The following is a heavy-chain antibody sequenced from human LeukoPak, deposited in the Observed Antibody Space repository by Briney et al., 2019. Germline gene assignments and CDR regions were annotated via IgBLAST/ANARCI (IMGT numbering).Heavy chain of an antibody. J-gene: IGHJ5*02. V-gene: IGHV4-59*01. CDR2: IYYSGST. CDR1: GGSFSGYY. Sequence: SETLSLTCAVYGGSFSGYYWSWIRQPPGKGLEWIGYIYYSGSTNYNPSLKSRVTISVDTSKNQFSLKLSPVTAADTAVYYCARDLRQEGWFDPWGQGTLVTVSS. CDR3: ARDLRQEGWFDP.